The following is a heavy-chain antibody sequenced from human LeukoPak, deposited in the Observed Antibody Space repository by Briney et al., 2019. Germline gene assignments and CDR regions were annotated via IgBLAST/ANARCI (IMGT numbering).Heavy chain of an antibody. CDR1: GYTFTGHY. CDR2: IEPNSGGT. V-gene: IGHV1-2*02. CDR3: ARDENWGPDY. D-gene: IGHD7-27*01. Sequence: ASVKVSCKASGYTFTGHYMHWIRQAPGQGLEWMGWIEPNSGGTHFAQKFQGRLTISRNTSISTAYMELSRLSSDNTAIYYCARDENWGPDYWGQGTLVTVSS. J-gene: IGHJ4*02.